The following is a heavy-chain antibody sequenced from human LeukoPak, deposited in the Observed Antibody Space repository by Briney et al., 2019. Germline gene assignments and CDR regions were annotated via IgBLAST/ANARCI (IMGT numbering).Heavy chain of an antibody. CDR2: INPNSGGT. V-gene: IGHV1-2*02. J-gene: IGHJ5*02. Sequence: ASVKVSCKASGYTFTGYYMHWVRQAPGQGLEWMGWINPNSGGTNYAQKFQGRVTMTRDTSISTAYMELSRLRSDDTAVYYCARDRGLRMVRGPMEGPWGQGTLVTVSS. D-gene: IGHD3-10*01. CDR3: ARDRGLRMVRGPMEGP. CDR1: GYTFTGYY.